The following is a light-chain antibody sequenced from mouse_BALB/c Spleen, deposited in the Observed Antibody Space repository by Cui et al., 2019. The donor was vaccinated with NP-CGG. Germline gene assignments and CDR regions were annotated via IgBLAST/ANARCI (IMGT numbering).Light chain of an antibody. CDR2: GTN. CDR1: TGAVTTSNY. V-gene: IGLV1*01. J-gene: IGLJ1*01. Sequence: HVVVTQAPAPTTSPGATVTLTCRSSTGAVTTSNYANWVQEKPDHLFTGLIGGTNNRPPGVPARFSGSLIGDKAALTITGAQTEDEAIYFCALWYSNHWVFGGGTKLTVL. CDR3: ALWYSNHWV.